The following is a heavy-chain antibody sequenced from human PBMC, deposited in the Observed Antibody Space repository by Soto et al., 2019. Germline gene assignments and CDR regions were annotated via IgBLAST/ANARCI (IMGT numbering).Heavy chain of an antibody. CDR3: ARTPMTTVTTRFDY. J-gene: IGHJ4*02. Sequence: QVQLQQWGAGLLKPSETLSLTCAVYGGSFSGYYWSWIRQPPGKGLEWIGEINHSGSTNYNPSLKSRVTISVDTSKNQFSLTLSSVTAADPAVYYCARTPMTTVTTRFDYWGQGTLVTVSS. CDR2: INHSGST. V-gene: IGHV4-34*01. D-gene: IGHD4-17*01. CDR1: GGSFSGYY.